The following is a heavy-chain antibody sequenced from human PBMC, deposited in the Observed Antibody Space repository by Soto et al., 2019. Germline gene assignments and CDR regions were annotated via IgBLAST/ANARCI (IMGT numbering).Heavy chain of an antibody. V-gene: IGHV4-59*01. CDR3: ARDLWGYCGTDCYPLDV. J-gene: IGHJ6*04. D-gene: IGHD2-21*02. Sequence: SETLSLTCTVSGGSISGYYWSWIRQPPEKGLEWIGYMYNTGSTVYNPSFKSQVTISVDTSKNQFSLKLNSVTAADTAVYYCARDLWGYCGTDCYPLDVWGKGTTVTVSS. CDR1: GGSISGYY. CDR2: MYNTGST.